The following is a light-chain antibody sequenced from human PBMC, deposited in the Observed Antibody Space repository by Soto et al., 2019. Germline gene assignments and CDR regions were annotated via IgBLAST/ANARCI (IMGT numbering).Light chain of an antibody. V-gene: IGKV3-20*01. Sequence: EIVLTQSPGALSLSPGESATLSCRASQSVSDTHVAWYQQRPGQAPRLLIYDASRRDIGVPDRFSGSGSGTDFTLTISGLEPEDFAVYLCHQYGMSPQTFGQGTKVEIK. CDR3: HQYGMSPQT. J-gene: IGKJ1*01. CDR2: DAS. CDR1: QSVSDTH.